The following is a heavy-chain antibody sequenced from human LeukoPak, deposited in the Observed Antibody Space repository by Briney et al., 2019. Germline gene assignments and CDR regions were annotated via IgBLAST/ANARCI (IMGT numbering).Heavy chain of an antibody. D-gene: IGHD3-3*01. CDR1: GDSISSYY. CDR2: IYYSGST. J-gene: IGHJ5*02. Sequence: SETLSLTCTVSGDSISSYYWSWIRQPPGKGLEWIGYIYYSGSTNYNPSLKSRVTISVDTSKNQFSLKLSSVTAADTAVYYCARQYYDFWSGYPRRTDHSVTPVWFDPWGQGTLVTVSS. CDR3: ARQYYDFWSGYPRRTDHSVTPVWFDP. V-gene: IGHV4-59*01.